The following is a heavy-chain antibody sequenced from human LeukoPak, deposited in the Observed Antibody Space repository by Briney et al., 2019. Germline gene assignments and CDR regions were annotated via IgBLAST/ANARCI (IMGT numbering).Heavy chain of an antibody. D-gene: IGHD1-26*01. CDR2: INHSGST. V-gene: IGHV4-34*01. Sequence: PSETLSLTCAVYGGSFSGYYWSWIRQPPGKGLEWIGEINHSGSTNYNLSLKSRVTISVDTSKNQFSLKLSSVTAADTAVYYCARGEARFDYWGQGTLVTVSS. J-gene: IGHJ4*02. CDR1: GGSFSGYY. CDR3: ARGEARFDY.